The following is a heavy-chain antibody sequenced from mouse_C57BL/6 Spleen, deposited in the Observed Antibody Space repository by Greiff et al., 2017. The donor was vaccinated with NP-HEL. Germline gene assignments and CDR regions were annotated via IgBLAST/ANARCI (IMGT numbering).Heavy chain of an antibody. V-gene: IGHV1-81*01. J-gene: IGHJ2*01. CDR2: IYPRSGNT. D-gene: IGHD2-4*01. CDR3: ARRGYDYDEGNFDY. Sequence: VQVVESGAELARPGASVKLSCKASGYTFTSYGISWVKQRTGQGLEWIGEIYPRSGNTYYNEKFKGKATLTADKSSSTAYMELRSLTSEDSAVYFCARRGYDYDEGNFDYWGQGTTLTVSS. CDR1: GYTFTSYG.